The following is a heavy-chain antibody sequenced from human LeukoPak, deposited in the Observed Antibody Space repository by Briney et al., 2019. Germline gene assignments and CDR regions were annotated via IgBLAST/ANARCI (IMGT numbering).Heavy chain of an antibody. Sequence: GGSLRLSCAASGFTFSSYAMHWVRQAPGKGLEWVAVISYDESNKYYADSVKGRFTISRDNSKNTLYLQMNSLRAEDTAVYYCASPESYWGQGTLVTVSS. CDR3: ASPESY. CDR2: ISYDESNK. D-gene: IGHD1-14*01. J-gene: IGHJ4*02. CDR1: GFTFSSYA. V-gene: IGHV3-30-3*01.